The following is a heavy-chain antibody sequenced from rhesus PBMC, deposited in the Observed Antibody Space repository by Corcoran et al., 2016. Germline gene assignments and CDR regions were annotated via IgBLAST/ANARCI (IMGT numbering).Heavy chain of an antibody. CDR2: SSTYNGDK. V-gene: IGHV1-180*01. J-gene: IGHJ4*01. CDR1: GYTFTSYY. D-gene: IGHD1-44*01. Sequence: QVQLVQSGAEIKQPGASVKLSCKASGYTFTSYYMHWVRQAPGQGLEWIGLSSTYNGDKAYAQNFQGIVTITTDTSTSPGYMGLSSLSSEDTAVYYCTRQTLVGAIFDYWGQGVLVTVSS. CDR3: TRQTLVGAIFDY.